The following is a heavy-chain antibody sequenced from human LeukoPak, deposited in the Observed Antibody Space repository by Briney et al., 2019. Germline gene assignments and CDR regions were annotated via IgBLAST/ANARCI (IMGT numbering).Heavy chain of an antibody. V-gene: IGHV3-48*03. J-gene: IGHJ4*02. CDR2: ISSDGNTE. CDR3: ARDSVNSPFVISLDL. D-gene: IGHD2/OR15-2a*01. CDR1: GFSFSSYP. Sequence: GRSLRLSCAAAGFSFSSYPMNWVRQAPGKGLEWVSHISSDGNTESYVDAPRGRFTMSRDNDKNSLFLLINSLRVEDTAVYYCARDSVNSPFVISLDLWGQGALVTVSS.